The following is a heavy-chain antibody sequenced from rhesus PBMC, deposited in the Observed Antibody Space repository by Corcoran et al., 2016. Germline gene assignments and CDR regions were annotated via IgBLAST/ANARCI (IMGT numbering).Heavy chain of an antibody. D-gene: IGHD3-28*01. CDR2: INGNSGSI. J-gene: IGHJ4*01. CDR3: ARFKEVITNSNDY. Sequence: QVQLQESGPGLVKPSETLSLTCAVSGGSFSSYWWSWIRQPPGKGLVWIGEINGNSGSINYNPSLKSRVTISKDASKKQFSLKLSSVTAADTAVYYCARFKEVITNSNDYWGQGVLVTVSS. CDR1: GGSFSSYW. V-gene: IGHV4-80*01.